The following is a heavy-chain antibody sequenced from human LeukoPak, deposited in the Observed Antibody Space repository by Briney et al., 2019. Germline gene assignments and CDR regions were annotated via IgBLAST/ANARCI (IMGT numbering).Heavy chain of an antibody. CDR3: ATRHYYYDSSGYEEFDP. CDR2: MNPNSGNT. CDR1: GYTFISYD. Sequence: ASVKVSCKASGYTFISYDINWVRQATGQGLEWMGWMNPNSGNTGYAQKFQGRVTMTRNTSISTAYMELSSLRSEDTAVYYCATRHYYYDSSGYEEFDPWGQGTLVTVSS. D-gene: IGHD3-22*01. J-gene: IGHJ5*02. V-gene: IGHV1-8*01.